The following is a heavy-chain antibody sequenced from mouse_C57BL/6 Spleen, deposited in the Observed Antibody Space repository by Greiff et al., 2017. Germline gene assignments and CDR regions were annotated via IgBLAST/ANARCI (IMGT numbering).Heavy chain of an antibody. CDR3: TRDAGIYYFDY. CDR1: GFTFSSYA. CDR2: ISSGGAYI. V-gene: IGHV5-9-1*02. Sequence: DVMLVESGEGLVKPGGSLKLSCAASGFTFSSYALSWVRQTPEQRLEWVAYISSGGAYIYYADTVKGRFTISRDNARNTLYLQMSSLKSEDTAMYYCTRDAGIYYFDYWGQGTTLTVSS. D-gene: IGHD1-1*01. J-gene: IGHJ2*01.